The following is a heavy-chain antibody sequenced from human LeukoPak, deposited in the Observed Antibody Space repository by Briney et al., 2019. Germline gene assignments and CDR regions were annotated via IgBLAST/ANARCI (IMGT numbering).Heavy chain of an antibody. CDR1: GFTFISYS. J-gene: IGHJ4*02. CDR2: ISSSSSYI. CDR3: ARDKGMVRGVIGY. D-gene: IGHD3-10*01. V-gene: IGHV3-21*01. Sequence: PGGSLRLSCAASGFTFISYSMNWVRQDPGKGLEWVSSISSSSSYIYYADSVKGRFTISRDNAKNSLYLQMNSLRAEDTAVYYCARDKGMVRGVIGYWGQGTLVTVSS.